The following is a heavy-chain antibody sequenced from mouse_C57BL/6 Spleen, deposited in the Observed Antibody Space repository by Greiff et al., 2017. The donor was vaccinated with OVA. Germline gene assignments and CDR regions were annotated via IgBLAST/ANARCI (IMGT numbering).Heavy chain of an antibody. CDR2: INPNNGGT. V-gene: IGHV1-26*01. CDR1: GYTFTDSY. CDR3: ARSEELAY. Sequence: VQLQQSGPELVKPGASVKISCKASGYTFTDSYMNWVKQSHGKSLEWIGDINPNNGGTSYNQKFKGKATLTVDKSSSTAYMELRSLTSEDSAVYYCARSEELAYWGQGTLVTVSA. J-gene: IGHJ3*01.